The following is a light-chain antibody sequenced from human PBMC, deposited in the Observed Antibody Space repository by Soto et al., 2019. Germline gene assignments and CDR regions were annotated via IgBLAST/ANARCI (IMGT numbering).Light chain of an antibody. V-gene: IGLV2-14*01. CDR1: SSDVGGYNY. CDR3: SSYTNSSPFV. Sequence: QSALTQPASVSGSPGQSITISCTGTSSDVGGYNYVSRYQQHPGKAPKLLIYDVSNWPSGVSNRFSGSKSGNTASLTISGLQAEDEADYYCSSYTNSSPFVFGTGTKVTVL. CDR2: DVS. J-gene: IGLJ1*01.